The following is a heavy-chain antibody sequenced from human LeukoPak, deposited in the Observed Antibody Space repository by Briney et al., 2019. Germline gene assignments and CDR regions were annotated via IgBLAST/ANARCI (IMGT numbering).Heavy chain of an antibody. J-gene: IGHJ4*02. CDR1: GFTFSDYY. CDR3: ARDVSIPSYFDY. CDR2: ISSSSSYT. Sequence: GGSLRLSCAASGFTFSDYYMSWIRQAPGKGLEWVSYISSSSSYTNHADSVKGRFTISRDNAKNSLYLQMNSLRAEDTAVYYCARDVSIPSYFDYWGQGTLVTVSS. D-gene: IGHD4-11*01. V-gene: IGHV3-11*06.